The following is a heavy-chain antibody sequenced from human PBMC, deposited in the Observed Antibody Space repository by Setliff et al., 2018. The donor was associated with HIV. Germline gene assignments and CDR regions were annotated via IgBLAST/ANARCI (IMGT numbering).Heavy chain of an antibody. J-gene: IGHJ4*02. D-gene: IGHD4-17*01. CDR3: ARGGTTVNSPGHGY. CDR1: GGTFSSYA. CDR2: INPSGGST. Sequence: ASVKVSCKASGGTFSSYAISWVRQAPGQGLEWMGIINPSGGSTSYAQKFQGRVTMTRDTSTSTVYMELSSLRSEDTAVYYCARGGTTVNSPGHGYWGQGTLVTVSS. V-gene: IGHV1-46*01.